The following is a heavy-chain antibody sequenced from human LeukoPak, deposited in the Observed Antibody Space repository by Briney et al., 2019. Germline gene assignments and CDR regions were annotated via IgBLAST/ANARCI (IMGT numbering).Heavy chain of an antibody. CDR2: IWYDGSNK. CDR1: GFTFSSYG. J-gene: IGHJ6*02. Sequence: PGGSLRLSCAASGFTFSSYGMHWVRQAPGKGLEWVAVIWYDGSNKYYADSVKGRFTISRDNSKNTLYLQMNSLRAEDTAVYYCARGPLHYYYYYGMDVRGQGTTVTVSS. V-gene: IGHV3-33*01. CDR3: ARGPLHYYYYYGMDV.